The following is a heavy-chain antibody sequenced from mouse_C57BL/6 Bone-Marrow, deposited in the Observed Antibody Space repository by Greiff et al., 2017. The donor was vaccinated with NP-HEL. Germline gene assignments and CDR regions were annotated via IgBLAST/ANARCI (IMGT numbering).Heavy chain of an antibody. D-gene: IGHD2-4*01. J-gene: IGHJ3*01. CDR2: ILPGSGST. V-gene: IGHV1-9*01. CDR3: ASPPLYDYDDAWFAY. Sequence: VQLQESGAELLKPGASVKLSCKATCYTFTGYWIEWVKQRPGHGLEWIGEILPGSGSTNYNEKFKGKATFTADTSSNTAYMQLSSLTTEDSAIYYCASPPLYDYDDAWFAYWGQGTLVTVSA. CDR1: CYTFTGYW.